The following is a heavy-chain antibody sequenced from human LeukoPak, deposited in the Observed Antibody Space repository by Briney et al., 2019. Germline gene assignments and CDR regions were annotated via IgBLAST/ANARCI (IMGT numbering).Heavy chain of an antibody. CDR3: ARMPHYDNSGSHYYYGMDV. V-gene: IGHV4-34*01. J-gene: IGHJ6*02. CDR2: INHNGST. Sequence: SETLSLTCAVYGGSFSGYYWSWIRQPPGKGLEWIGEINHNGSTNYNPSLKSRVTISVDTSKNQFSLKLSSVTAADTAGYYCARMPHYDNSGSHYYYGMDVWGQGTTVTVSS. CDR1: GGSFSGYY. D-gene: IGHD3-22*01.